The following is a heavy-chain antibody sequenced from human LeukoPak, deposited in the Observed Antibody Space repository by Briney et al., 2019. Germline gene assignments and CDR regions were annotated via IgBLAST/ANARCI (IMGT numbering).Heavy chain of an antibody. V-gene: IGHV1-2*02. Sequence: ASVKVSCKASGYTFTGYYMHWVRLAPGQGLEWMGWINPNSGGTNYAQKFQGRVTMTRDTSISTAYMELSRLRSDDTAVYYCARARQWLSTPWGQGTLVTVSS. D-gene: IGHD6-19*01. CDR1: GYTFTGYY. CDR2: INPNSGGT. J-gene: IGHJ4*02. CDR3: ARARQWLSTP.